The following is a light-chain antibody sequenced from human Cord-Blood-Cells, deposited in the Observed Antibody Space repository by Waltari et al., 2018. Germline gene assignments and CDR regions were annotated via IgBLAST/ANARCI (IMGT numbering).Light chain of an antibody. CDR2: DTS. V-gene: IGLV7-46*01. CDR1: TGAVTSGHY. Sequence: QAVVTQEPSLTVSPGGTVTLTCGSSTGAVTSGHYPYWFQQKPGQAPRPLIYDTSNKHSWTPARFSGSLLGGKAALTLSGAQPEDEAEYYCSLSYSGARVFGGGTKLTVL. J-gene: IGLJ3*02. CDR3: SLSYSGARV.